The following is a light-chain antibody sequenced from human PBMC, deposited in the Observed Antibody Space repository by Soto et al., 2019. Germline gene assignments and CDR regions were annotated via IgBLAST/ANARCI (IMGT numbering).Light chain of an antibody. CDR3: CSYAGSSSVV. V-gene: IGLV2-23*01. Sequence: QSALTQPASVSGSPGQSVTISCTGTSSNVGGYNLVSWHQQHPGKAPKLMIYEGTKRPSGISNRFSGSKSGNTASLTISGLQAEDEADYYCCSYAGSSSVVLGGGTKVTVL. J-gene: IGLJ2*01. CDR1: SSNVGGYNL. CDR2: EGT.